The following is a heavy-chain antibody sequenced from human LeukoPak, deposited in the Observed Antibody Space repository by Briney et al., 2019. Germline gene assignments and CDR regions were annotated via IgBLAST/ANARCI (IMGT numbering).Heavy chain of an antibody. J-gene: IGHJ4*02. Sequence: PSETLSLTCTVSGGSISSYYWNWIRQPPGKGLEWIGYIYYSGSTNYNPSLKSRVTISVDTSKNQFSLRLSSVTAADTAVYYCARGSKYYDILGWGQGTLVTVSS. CDR1: GGSISSYY. D-gene: IGHD3-9*01. CDR2: IYYSGST. V-gene: IGHV4-59*01. CDR3: ARGSKYYDILG.